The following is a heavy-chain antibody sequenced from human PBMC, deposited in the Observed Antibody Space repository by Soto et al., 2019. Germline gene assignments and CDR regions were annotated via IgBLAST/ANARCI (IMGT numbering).Heavy chain of an antibody. CDR2: IWYDGSNK. D-gene: IGHD3-10*01. Sequence: QVQLVESGGGVVQPGRSLRLSCAASGFTFSSYGMHWVRQAPGKGLEWVAVIWYDGSNKYYADSVKGRFTISRDNSKNTLYLQMNSLRAEDTAVYYCARDYYGSGSPPGNIWGQGTMDTVSS. CDR3: ARDYYGSGSPPGNI. V-gene: IGHV3-33*01. J-gene: IGHJ3*02. CDR1: GFTFSSYG.